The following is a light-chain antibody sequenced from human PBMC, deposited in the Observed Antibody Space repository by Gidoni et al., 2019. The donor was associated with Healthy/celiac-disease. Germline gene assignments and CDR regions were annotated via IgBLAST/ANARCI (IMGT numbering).Light chain of an antibody. CDR2: DAS. Sequence: EFVLTQSPALLSLSLGERATLSCRASQTISSYLAWYQQKPGQAPRLLIYDASNRATGIPARFSGSGSGTDFTLTISSLEPEDFAVYFCQQRRNWPLTFGGGTKVEIK. V-gene: IGKV3-11*01. J-gene: IGKJ4*01. CDR3: QQRRNWPLT. CDR1: QTISSY.